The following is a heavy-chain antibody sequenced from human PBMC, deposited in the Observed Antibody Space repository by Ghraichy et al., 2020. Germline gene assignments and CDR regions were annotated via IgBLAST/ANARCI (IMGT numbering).Heavy chain of an antibody. Sequence: SETLSLTCTVSGGSISSYYWSWIRQPPGKGLEWIGYIYYSGSTNYNPSLKSRVTISVDTSKNQFSLKLSSVTAADTAVYYCARELERGAAAGTFDYWGQGTLVTVSS. D-gene: IGHD6-13*01. CDR2: IYYSGST. CDR1: GGSISSYY. CDR3: ARELERGAAAGTFDY. V-gene: IGHV4-59*01. J-gene: IGHJ4*02.